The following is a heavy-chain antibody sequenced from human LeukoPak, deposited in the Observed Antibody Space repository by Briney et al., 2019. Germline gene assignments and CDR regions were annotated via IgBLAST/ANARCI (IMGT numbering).Heavy chain of an antibody. CDR3: ARDQSGGGVQGRGSGSYHYYYYYYMDV. D-gene: IGHD3-10*01. J-gene: IGHJ6*03. Sequence: SETLSLTCTVSGGSISSGSYYWSWIRQPAGKGLEWIGRIYTSGSTNYNPSLKSRVTISVDTSKNQFSLKLSSVTAADTAVYYCARDQSGGGVQGRGSGSYHYYYYYYMDVWGKGTTVTISS. CDR1: GGSISSGSYY. V-gene: IGHV4-61*02. CDR2: IYTSGST.